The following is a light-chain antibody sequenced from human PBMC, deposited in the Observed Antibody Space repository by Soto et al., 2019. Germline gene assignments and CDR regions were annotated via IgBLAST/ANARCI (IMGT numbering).Light chain of an antibody. CDR1: RSILYSSNNKNY. V-gene: IGKV4-1*01. CDR3: QQYYSTPTWT. Sequence: DIVMTQSPDSLAVSLGERATINCKSSRSILYSSNNKNYLAWYQQKPGQPPKLLIYWASTRESGVPDRFSGSGSGTDFTLTISNLQAEDVAVYYCQQYYSTPTWTFGQGTKVEIK. CDR2: WAS. J-gene: IGKJ1*01.